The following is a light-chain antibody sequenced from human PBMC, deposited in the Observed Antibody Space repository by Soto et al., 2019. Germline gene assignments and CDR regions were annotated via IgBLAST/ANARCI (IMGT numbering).Light chain of an antibody. V-gene: IGLV2-11*01. Sequence: QSALTQPRSVSGSPGQSVTISCTGTSSDVGGYNYVSWYQQHPGKAPKLMVSDVSKRPSGVPDRFSGSKSGNTASLTISGLQAEDEADYYCCSYAGSYTLVFGGGTKLTVI. CDR3: CSYAGSYTLV. J-gene: IGLJ2*01. CDR1: SSDVGGYNY. CDR2: DVS.